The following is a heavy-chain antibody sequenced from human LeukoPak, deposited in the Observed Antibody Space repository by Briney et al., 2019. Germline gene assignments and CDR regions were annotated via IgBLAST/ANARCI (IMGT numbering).Heavy chain of an antibody. CDR2: INPNSGGT. V-gene: IGHV1-2*02. J-gene: IGHJ4*02. CDR3: ARDRFTMVRGVIVLTN. Sequence: ASVKVSCKASGYTFTGYYMHWVRQAPGQGLEWMGWINPNSGGTSYAQKFQGRVTMTRDTSISTAYMELSRLRSDDTAVYYCARDRFTMVRGVIVLTNWGQGTLVTVSS. D-gene: IGHD3-10*01. CDR1: GYTFTGYY.